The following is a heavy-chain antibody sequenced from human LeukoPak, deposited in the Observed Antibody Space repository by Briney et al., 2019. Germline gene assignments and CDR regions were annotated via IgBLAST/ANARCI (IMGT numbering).Heavy chain of an antibody. CDR3: ARREGYSYATSYFDY. Sequence: SETLSLTCTASGGSISSSSYYWGWIRQPPGKGLEWIGSIYYSGSTYYNPSLKSRVTISVDTSKNQFSLKLSSVTAADTAVYYCARREGYSYATSYFDYWGQGTLVTVSS. CDR1: GGSISSSSYY. CDR2: IYYSGST. D-gene: IGHD5-18*01. V-gene: IGHV4-39*01. J-gene: IGHJ4*02.